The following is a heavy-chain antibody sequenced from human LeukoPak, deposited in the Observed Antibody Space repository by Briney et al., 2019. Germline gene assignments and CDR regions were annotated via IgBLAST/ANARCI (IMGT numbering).Heavy chain of an antibody. CDR3: ARGMVRGVISY. CDR1: GGSISTYY. V-gene: IGHV4-59*01. J-gene: IGHJ4*02. D-gene: IGHD3-10*01. Sequence: SETLSLTCTVSGGSISTYYWSWIRQPPGKGLEWIGYIYYSGSTNYNPSLKSRVTISADMSKNQFSLKLSSVTAADTAVYYCARGMVRGVISYWGQGTLVTVSS. CDR2: IYYSGST.